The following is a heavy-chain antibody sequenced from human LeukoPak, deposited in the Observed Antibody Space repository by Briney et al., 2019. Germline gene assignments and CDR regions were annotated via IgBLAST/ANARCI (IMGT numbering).Heavy chain of an antibody. D-gene: IGHD3-10*01. CDR2: ISYDGSNK. CDR3: AREEVWFWEYYFDY. J-gene: IGHJ4*02. Sequence: GSLRLSCAASGFTFSSYAMHWVRQAPGKGLEWVAVISYDGSNKYYADSVKGRFTISRDNSKNTLYLQMNSLRAEDTAVYYCAREEVWFWEYYFDYWGQGTLVTVSS. CDR1: GFTFSSYA. V-gene: IGHV3-30-3*01.